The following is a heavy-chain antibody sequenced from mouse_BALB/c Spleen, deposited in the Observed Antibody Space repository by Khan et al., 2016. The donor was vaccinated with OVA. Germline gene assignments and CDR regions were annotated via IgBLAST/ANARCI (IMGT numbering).Heavy chain of an antibody. D-gene: IGHD6-1*01. J-gene: IGHJ2*01. CDR1: GYTFINYW. CDR2: INPSTGYT. V-gene: IGHV1-7*01. CDR3: ARRGLRWDFDY. Sequence: VQLQESGAELAKPGASVKMSCKASGYTFINYWILWIKQRPGQGLEWIGYINPSTGYTEYNQNFKDKATLTADKSSSTAYMQLSSLTSEDSTVYYCARRGLRWDFDYWGQDTTLAVSS.